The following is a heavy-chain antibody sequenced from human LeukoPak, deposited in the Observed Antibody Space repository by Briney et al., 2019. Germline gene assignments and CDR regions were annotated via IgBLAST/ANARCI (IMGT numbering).Heavy chain of an antibody. CDR1: GGSISSSNW. Sequence: PSETLSLTCAVSGGSISSSNWWSWVRQPPGKGLEWIGEIYHSGSTNHNPSLKSRVTISVDKSKNQFSLKLSSVTAADTAVYYCARIYGDYDYYFDYWGQGTLVTVSS. CDR2: IYHSGST. V-gene: IGHV4-4*02. J-gene: IGHJ4*02. CDR3: ARIYGDYDYYFDY. D-gene: IGHD4-17*01.